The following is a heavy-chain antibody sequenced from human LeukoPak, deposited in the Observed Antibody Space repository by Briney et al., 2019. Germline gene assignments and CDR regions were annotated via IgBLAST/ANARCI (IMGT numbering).Heavy chain of an antibody. CDR1: GFTFSSYW. D-gene: IGHD3-16*02. J-gene: IGHJ4*02. CDR3: ATDYVWGSFRFQY. V-gene: IGHV3-7*03. Sequence: SGGSLRLSCVASGFTFSSYWMSWVRQAPGKGLEWVANIKQDGSEKHYVDSVKGRFTISRDNAKNSLYLQMNSLRAEDTAVYYCATDYVWGSFRFQYWGQGTLVIVSS. CDR2: IKQDGSEK.